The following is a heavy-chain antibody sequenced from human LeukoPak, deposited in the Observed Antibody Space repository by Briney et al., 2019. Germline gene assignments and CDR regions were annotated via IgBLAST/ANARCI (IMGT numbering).Heavy chain of an antibody. CDR2: INAGNGNT. CDR1: GYIFTSYA. CDR3: ARGIDSSGYYYFDY. Sequence: GASVKVSCEASGYIFTSYAMHWVRQAPGQRLEWMGWINAGNGNTKYSQEFQGRVTITRDTSASTAYMELSSLRSEDMAVYYCARGIDSSGYYYFDYWGQGTLVTVSS. V-gene: IGHV1-3*03. D-gene: IGHD3-22*01. J-gene: IGHJ4*02.